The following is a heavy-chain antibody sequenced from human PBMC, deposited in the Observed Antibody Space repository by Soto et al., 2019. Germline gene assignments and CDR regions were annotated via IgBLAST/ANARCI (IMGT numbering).Heavy chain of an antibody. CDR2: ISSNSATI. Sequence: EVQLVESGGGLVQPGRSLRLSCVASGFIADDYAMHCVRQAPGKGLEWVSGISSNSATINYADSVKGRFTISRDNAKNSLLLQMNSLRPEDTAFYYCVKDMKWGGMTTIHYFDSWGQGTLVTVSS. CDR1: GFIADDYA. J-gene: IGHJ4*02. D-gene: IGHD4-17*01. CDR3: VKDMKWGGMTTIHYFDS. V-gene: IGHV3-9*02.